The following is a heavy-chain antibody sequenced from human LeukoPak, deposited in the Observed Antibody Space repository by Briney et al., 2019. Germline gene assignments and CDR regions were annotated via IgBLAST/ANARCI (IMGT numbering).Heavy chain of an antibody. V-gene: IGHV1-69*13. CDR1: GGTFSSYA. CDR3: ARDPSSGYYYWSAFGI. CDR2: IIPIFGTA. J-gene: IGHJ3*02. D-gene: IGHD3-22*01. Sequence: SVKVSCKASGGTFSSYAISWVRQAPGQGLEWMGGIIPIFGTANYAQKFQGRVTITADESTSTAYMELSSLRSEDTVVYYCARDPSSGYYYWSAFGIWGQGTMVTVSS.